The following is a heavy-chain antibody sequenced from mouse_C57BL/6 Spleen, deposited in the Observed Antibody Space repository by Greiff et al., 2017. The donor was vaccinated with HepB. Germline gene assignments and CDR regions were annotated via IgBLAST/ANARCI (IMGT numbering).Heavy chain of an antibody. D-gene: IGHD2-5*01. J-gene: IGHJ3*01. CDR2: INPSSGYT. CDR1: GYTFTSYW. CDR3: ARAENSNFAWFAY. Sequence: QVQLKQSGAELAKPGASVKLSCKASGYTFTSYWMHWVKQRPGQGLEWIGYINPSSGYTKYNQKFKDKATLTADKSSSTAYMQLSSLTYEDSAVYYCARAENSNFAWFAYWGQGTLVTVSA. V-gene: IGHV1-7*01.